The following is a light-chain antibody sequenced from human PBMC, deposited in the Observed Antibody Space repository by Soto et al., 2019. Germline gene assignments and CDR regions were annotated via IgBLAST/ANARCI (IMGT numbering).Light chain of an antibody. CDR3: QQYHRYST. CDR2: DVS. CDR1: QSINAW. V-gene: IGKV1-5*01. J-gene: IGKJ1*01. Sequence: DLQMTQSPGTLSASVGERATITCRASQSINAWLAWYQQKPGKAPRLLIYDVSTLDSGVPSRFSGSASGTEFTLTISSLESDDFATYYCQQYHRYSTFGQGTKVDI.